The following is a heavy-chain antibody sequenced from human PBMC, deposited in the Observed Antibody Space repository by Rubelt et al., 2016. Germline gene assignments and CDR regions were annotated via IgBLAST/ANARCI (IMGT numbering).Heavy chain of an antibody. J-gene: IGHJ4*02. CDR3: ARIRYSSSSADY. CDR1: GFSLSTSGMC. Sequence: QTLTLTCTFSGFSLSTSGMCVSWIRQPPGKALEWLARIDWDDDKYYSTSLKTSLTISKDTSKNQVVLTMTNMDPWDTATYYCARIRYSSSSADYWGQGTLVTVSS. D-gene: IGHD6-6*01. V-gene: IGHV2-70*11. CDR2: IDWDDDK.